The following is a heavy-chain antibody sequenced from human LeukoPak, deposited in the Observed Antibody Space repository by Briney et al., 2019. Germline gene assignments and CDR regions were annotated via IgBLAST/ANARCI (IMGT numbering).Heavy chain of an antibody. V-gene: IGHV3-23*01. D-gene: IGHD6-13*01. J-gene: IGHJ4*02. Sequence: GGSLRLSCAASGFTFSRSAMTWVRQTPGKGLDWVSSISSSGNTYYADSAKGRFTISRDNSKNMLYLQMNSLRAEDTAVYYCVKGRISEDGLDFWGQGTLVTVSS. CDR2: ISSSGNT. CDR3: VKGRISEDGLDF. CDR1: GFTFSRSA.